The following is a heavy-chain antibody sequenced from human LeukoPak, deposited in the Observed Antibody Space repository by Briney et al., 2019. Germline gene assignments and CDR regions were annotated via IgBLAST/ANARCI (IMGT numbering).Heavy chain of an antibody. J-gene: IGHJ6*02. D-gene: IGHD3-3*01. CDR2: IYYSGST. V-gene: IGHV4-59*08. CDR3: ARTIFGVVIIIAPSDPYYYGMDV. Sequence: SETLSLTCIVSGGSISSYYWSWLRQPPGNGLEGIGYIYYSGSTNYDPSLMSRVTISADTSKNQFSQKLSSVTAADTAVYYWARTIFGVVIIIAPSDPYYYGMDVWGQGTTVTVSS. CDR1: GGSISSYY.